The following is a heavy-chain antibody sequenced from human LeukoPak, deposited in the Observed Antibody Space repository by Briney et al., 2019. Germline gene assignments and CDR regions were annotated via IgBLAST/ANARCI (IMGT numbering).Heavy chain of an antibody. CDR3: ARDLRLELGAFDI. CDR2: INPNSGGT. V-gene: IGHV1-2*02. J-gene: IGHJ3*02. Sequence: ASVKVSCKASGYIFTGYYMHWVRQAPGQGLEWMGWINPNSGGTNYAQKFQGRVTMTRDTSISTAYMELSRLRSDDTAVYYCARDLRLELGAFDIWGQGTMVTVSS. D-gene: IGHD1-7*01. CDR1: GYIFTGYY.